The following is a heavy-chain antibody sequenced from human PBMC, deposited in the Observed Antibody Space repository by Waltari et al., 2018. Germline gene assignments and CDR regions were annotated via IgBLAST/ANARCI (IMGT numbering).Heavy chain of an antibody. J-gene: IGHJ3*02. D-gene: IGHD3-3*01. V-gene: IGHV1-3*01. CDR3: ASPYYDFWSGYNDAFDI. Sequence: QVQLVQSGAEVKKPGASVKVSCKASGYTFTSYAMHWVRQARGQRLEWMGGINVVNGNKKYSQKFQGRCTITRDTSASTAYMELSSLRSEDTAVYYCASPYYDFWSGYNDAFDIWGQGTMVTVSS. CDR1: GYTFTSYA. CDR2: INVVNGNK.